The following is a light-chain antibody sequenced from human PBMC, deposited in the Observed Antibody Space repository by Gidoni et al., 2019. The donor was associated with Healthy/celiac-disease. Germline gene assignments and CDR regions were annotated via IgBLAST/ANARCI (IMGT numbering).Light chain of an antibody. CDR2: DAS. V-gene: IGKV1-33*01. Sequence: DIQMTQSPSSLSASVGDRVTITCQASQDISNYLNWYQQKPGKAPKLLIYDASNLETGVPSRFSGSGSRTDFTFTISSLQPEDIATYYCQQYDRGLTFGGGTKVEIK. J-gene: IGKJ4*01. CDR3: QQYDRGLT. CDR1: QDISNY.